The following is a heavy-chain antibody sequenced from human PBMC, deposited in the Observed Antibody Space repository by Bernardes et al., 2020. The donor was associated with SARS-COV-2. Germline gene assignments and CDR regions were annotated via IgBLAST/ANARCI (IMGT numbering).Heavy chain of an antibody. D-gene: IGHD6-13*01. CDR1: GFTFSSYS. CDR3: ARAVVVSSSWFNFDDAFEYVDI. CDR2: ISSSSSYI. V-gene: IGHV3-21*01. J-gene: IGHJ3*02. Sequence: GGSLRLSCAASGFTFSSYSMNWVRQAPGKGLEWVSSISSSSSYIYYADSVKGRFTISRDNAKNSLYLQMNSLRAEDTAVYYCARAVVVSSSWFNFDDAFEYVDIWGQGTMVTVSS.